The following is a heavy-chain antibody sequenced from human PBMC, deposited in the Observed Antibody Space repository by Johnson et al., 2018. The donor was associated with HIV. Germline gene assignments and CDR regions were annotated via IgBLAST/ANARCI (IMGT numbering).Heavy chain of an antibody. V-gene: IGHV3-11*04. CDR1: GFTFSDYY. J-gene: IGHJ3*02. CDR3: GRHRDDAFDI. Sequence: QVHLVESGGGLVKPGGSLRLSCAASGFTFSDYYMSWIRQAPGKGLEWVSDISSRGSIIYYADSVKGRFTISRDNAENSLYLQMNNLRAEDTAVYYWGRHRDDAFDIWGQGTMVTVSS. D-gene: IGHD2-21*02. CDR2: ISSRGSII.